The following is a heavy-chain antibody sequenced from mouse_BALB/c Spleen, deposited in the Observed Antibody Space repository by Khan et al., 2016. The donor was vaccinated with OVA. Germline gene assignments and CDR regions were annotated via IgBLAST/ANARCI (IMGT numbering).Heavy chain of an antibody. CDR2: ISSGGDYT. CDR3: ASHLTGSFDY. Sequence: EVQLVESGGDLVKPGGSLKLSCAASGFTFSSYSMSWVRQTPDKRLEWVASISSGGDYTYYPDIVKGRFTISRDNAKNTLYLQMSSLKSEDTAMYYCASHLTGSFDYWGQGNLVTVSA. D-gene: IGHD4-1*01. V-gene: IGHV5-6*01. CDR1: GFTFSSYS. J-gene: IGHJ3*01.